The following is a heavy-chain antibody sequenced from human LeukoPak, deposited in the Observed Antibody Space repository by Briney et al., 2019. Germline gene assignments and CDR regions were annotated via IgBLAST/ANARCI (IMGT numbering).Heavy chain of an antibody. CDR2: INPNSGGT. D-gene: IGHD3-10*01. CDR3: ATYGSGSPYYFDY. J-gene: IGHJ4*02. CDR1: GYTFANYY. Sequence: ASVKVSCKASGYTFANYYLHWVRQASGQGLEWMGWINPNSGGTYYGQQFQGRVTMTRDTSISTAYMELSRLRSDDTAVYYCATYGSGSPYYFDYCGQGTLVTVSS. V-gene: IGHV1-2*02.